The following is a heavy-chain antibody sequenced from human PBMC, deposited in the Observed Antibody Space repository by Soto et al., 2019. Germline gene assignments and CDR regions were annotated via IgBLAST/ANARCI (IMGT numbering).Heavy chain of an antibody. D-gene: IGHD7-27*01. V-gene: IGHV3-74*01. CDR1: GFTFSDNW. J-gene: IGHJ4*02. CDR3: TRGVTRQTYWGLFDS. Sequence: EVKVVESGGGLVQPGGSLRLSCAASGFTFSDNWMHWVRPPPGKGPVWVSRISGDASSTSYADSVKGRVTISRDSAKNTVYLQTDSLRVEDTAVYYCTRGVTRQTYWGLFDSWGQGTLVTVSS. CDR2: ISGDASST.